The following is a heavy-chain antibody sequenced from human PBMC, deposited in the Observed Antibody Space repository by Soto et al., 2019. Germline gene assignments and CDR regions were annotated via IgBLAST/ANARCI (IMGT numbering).Heavy chain of an antibody. Sequence: ASVKVSCKASGYTFTNFGVTWVRRAPGQGLEWMGWISAYTGTPNYAQKFQGRVTMTIDTSTSTAYMDLRSLTSDDTAVYYCARVLPDVEAWFDPWGQGTLVTVSS. D-gene: IGHD1-26*01. CDR1: GYTFTNFG. J-gene: IGHJ5*02. CDR2: ISAYTGTP. CDR3: ARVLPDVEAWFDP. V-gene: IGHV1-18*01.